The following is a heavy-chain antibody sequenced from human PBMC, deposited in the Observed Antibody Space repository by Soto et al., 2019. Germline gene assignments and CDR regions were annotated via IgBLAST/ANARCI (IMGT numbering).Heavy chain of an antibody. CDR1: SGSISSSNW. CDR2: IYHSGST. J-gene: IGHJ3*02. CDR3: ARVPEIVVVPAATEDPNDAFDI. Sequence: PSETLSLTCAVSSGSISSSNWWSWVRQPPGKGLEWIGEIYHSGSTNYNPSLKSRVTISVDKSKNQFSLKLSSVTAADTAVYYCARVPEIVVVPAATEDPNDAFDIWGQGTMVTVSS. V-gene: IGHV4-4*02. D-gene: IGHD2-2*01.